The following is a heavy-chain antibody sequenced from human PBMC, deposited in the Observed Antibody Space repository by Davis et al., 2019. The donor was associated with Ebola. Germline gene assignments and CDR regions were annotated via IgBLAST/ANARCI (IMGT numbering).Heavy chain of an antibody. CDR3: ARGEQQLADY. CDR1: GFTFSSYW. D-gene: IGHD6-13*01. J-gene: IGHJ4*02. V-gene: IGHV3-74*01. CDR2: LNSDGSST. Sequence: HTGGSLRLSCAASGFTFSSYWMHWVRQAPGKGLVWVSRLNSDGSSTSYADSVKGRFTISRDNAKNTLYLQMNSLRAEDTAVYYCARGEQQLADYWGQGTLVTVSS.